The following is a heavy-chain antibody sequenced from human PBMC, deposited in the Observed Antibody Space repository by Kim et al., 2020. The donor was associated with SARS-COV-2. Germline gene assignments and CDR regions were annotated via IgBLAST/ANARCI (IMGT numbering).Heavy chain of an antibody. V-gene: IGHV1-18*04. CDR2: ISAYNGNT. CDR1: GYTFTSYC. J-gene: IGHJ6*02. Sequence: ASVKVSCKASGYTFTSYCISWVRQAPGQGLEWMGWISAYNGNTNYAQKLQGRVTMTTDTSTSTAYMELRSLRSDDTAVYYCARGRITIFGVEYYYYGMDVWGQGTTVTVSS. CDR3: ARGRITIFGVEYYYYGMDV. D-gene: IGHD3-3*01.